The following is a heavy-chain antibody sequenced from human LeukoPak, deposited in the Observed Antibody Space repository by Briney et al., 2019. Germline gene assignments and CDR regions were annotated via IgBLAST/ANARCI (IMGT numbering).Heavy chain of an antibody. CDR3: ARDRAVGVVPGLFDP. V-gene: IGHV4-59*01. D-gene: IGHD2-2*01. Sequence: SETLSLTCTVSGGSISSYYWSWIRQPPGKGLEWIGYIYYSGSTNYNPSLKSRVTISVDTSKNQSSLKLSSVTAADTAVYYCARDRAVGVVPGLFDPWGQGTLVTVSS. J-gene: IGHJ5*02. CDR1: GGSISSYY. CDR2: IYYSGST.